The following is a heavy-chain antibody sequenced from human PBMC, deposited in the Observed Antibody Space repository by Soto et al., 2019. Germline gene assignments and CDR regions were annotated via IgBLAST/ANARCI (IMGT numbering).Heavy chain of an antibody. CDR3: ARGVREIAKITSPYFDV. CDR1: GYSISSGYY. D-gene: IGHD3-3*01. CDR2: IYHSGST. J-gene: IGHJ4*02. Sequence: PSEHLSLTCAVSGYSISSGYYWGWIRQPPGKGLEWIGSIYHSGSTHYHPSLKSRVTISVDTSKNQFSLKLSSVTAADKDVYDCARGVREIAKITSPYFDVCCQGRLFSVT. V-gene: IGHV4-38-2*01.